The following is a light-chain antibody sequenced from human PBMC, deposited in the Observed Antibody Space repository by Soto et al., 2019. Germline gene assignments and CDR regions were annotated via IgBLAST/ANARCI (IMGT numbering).Light chain of an antibody. CDR2: TTN. CDR3: AAWDDSLSGYV. Sequence: QSVLTQPPSVSGTPGQRVTISCSGSSSNIGRNTVNWYQQLPGTAPTLLIYTTNQRPSGVPDRFSGSKSGTSASLAISGLQSEDEADYYCAAWDDSLSGYVFGAGTKVT. J-gene: IGLJ1*01. CDR1: SSNIGRNT. V-gene: IGLV1-44*01.